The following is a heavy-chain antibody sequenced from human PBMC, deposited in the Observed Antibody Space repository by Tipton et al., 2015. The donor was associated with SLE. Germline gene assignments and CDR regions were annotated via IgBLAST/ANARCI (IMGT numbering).Heavy chain of an antibody. Sequence: TLSLTCTVSGGSISSSSYYWGWIRQPPGKGLEWIGSIYYSGSTYYNPSLKSRVTISVDTSKNQFSPKLSSVTAADTAVYYCATPRYYDFWNGAFDIWGQGTMVTVSS. J-gene: IGHJ3*02. CDR2: IYYSGST. CDR1: GGSISSSSYY. CDR3: ATPRYYDFWNGAFDI. D-gene: IGHD3-3*01. V-gene: IGHV4-39*01.